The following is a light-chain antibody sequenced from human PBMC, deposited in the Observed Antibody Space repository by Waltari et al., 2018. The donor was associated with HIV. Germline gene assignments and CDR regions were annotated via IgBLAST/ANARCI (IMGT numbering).Light chain of an antibody. CDR1: KSDIGLLDS. J-gene: IGLJ2*01. CDR2: GVS. V-gene: IGLV2-14*01. CDR3: CSYTAIHTLI. Sequence: QSALTQPASVSGSPGQSITISCAGTKSDIGLLDSVSWYQTHPGRAPQLMIFGVSSRPSGVSSRFSGSKSGNTASLTISGLQAEDEANYYCCSYTAIHTLIFGGGTKLTVL.